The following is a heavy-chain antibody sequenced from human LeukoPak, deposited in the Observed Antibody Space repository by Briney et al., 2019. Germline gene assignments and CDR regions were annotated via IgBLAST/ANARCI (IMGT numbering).Heavy chain of an antibody. CDR2: IYDSGST. CDR3: ARIELGN. J-gene: IGHJ4*02. D-gene: IGHD1-26*01. Sequence: SETLSLTCTVSGGSIRSSYYYWGWIRQPPGKGLEWIGSIYDSGSTYYNPSLKSRVTISVDTSKNQFSLKLSSVTAADTAVCYCARIELGNWGQGTLVTVSS. CDR1: GGSIRSSYYY. V-gene: IGHV4-39*07.